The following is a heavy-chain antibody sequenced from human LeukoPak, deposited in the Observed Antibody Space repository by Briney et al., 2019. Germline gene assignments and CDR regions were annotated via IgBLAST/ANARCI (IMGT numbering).Heavy chain of an antibody. V-gene: IGHV3-49*04. CDR3: TRGGDLSTVAGALDY. CDR1: GFTFSSYA. CDR2: IRSNPYGGTT. J-gene: IGHJ4*02. D-gene: IGHD6-19*01. Sequence: GGSLRLSCAASGFTFSSYAMHWVRQAPGKGLEWVGLIRSNPYGGTTEYAASVKGRFTISRDDSKSIAYLQMNSLKTEDTAVYYCTRGGDLSTVAGALDYWGQGTLVTVSS.